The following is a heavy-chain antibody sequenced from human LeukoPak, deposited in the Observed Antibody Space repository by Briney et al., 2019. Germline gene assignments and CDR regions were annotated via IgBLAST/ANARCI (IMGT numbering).Heavy chain of an antibody. CDR2: ISGSGGST. CDR3: AKDGGYSYGYYYYYYMDV. D-gene: IGHD5-18*01. CDR1: GFTFSSYA. J-gene: IGHJ6*03. V-gene: IGHV3-23*01. Sequence: GGSLRLSCAASGFTFSSYAMSWVRQAPGKGLEWVSAISGSGGSTYYADSVKGRFTISRDNSKNTLYLQMNSLRAEDTAVYYCAKDGGYSYGYYYYYYMDVWGKGTTVPVSS.